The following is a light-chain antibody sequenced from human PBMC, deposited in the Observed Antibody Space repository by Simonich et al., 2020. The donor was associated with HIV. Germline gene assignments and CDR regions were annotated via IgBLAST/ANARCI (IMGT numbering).Light chain of an antibody. CDR3: SSYAGTTLV. CDR1: SSDIGAFNY. V-gene: IGLV2-8*01. Sequence: QSALTQPPSASGSPGQSVTISCTGTSSDIGAFNYVSWYQQHPGKAPKLMIYEVTTRPYGGPDRFSGSKSGNTASLSGSGLQAEDEADYYCSSYAGTTLVFGGGTSLTVL. J-gene: IGLJ2*01. CDR2: EVT.